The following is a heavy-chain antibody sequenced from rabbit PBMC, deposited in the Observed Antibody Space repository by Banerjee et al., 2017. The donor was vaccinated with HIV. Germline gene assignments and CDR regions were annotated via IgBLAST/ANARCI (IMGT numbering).Heavy chain of an antibody. D-gene: IGHD4-2*01. CDR2: INAVTGKA. CDR3: ARDLVAVIGWNFNL. CDR1: GFSFSNKAV. Sequence: QEQLEESGGALVKPEGSLKLSCTASGFSFSNKAVMCWVRQAPGKGLEWIACINAVTGKAVYASWAKGRFTMSRTSSTTVTLQMTSLTAADTATYFCARDLVAVIGWNFNLWGPGTLVTVS. V-gene: IGHV1S45*01. J-gene: IGHJ4*01.